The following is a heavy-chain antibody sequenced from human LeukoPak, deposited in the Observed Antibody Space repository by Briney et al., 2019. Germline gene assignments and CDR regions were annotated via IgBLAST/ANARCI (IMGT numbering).Heavy chain of an antibody. D-gene: IGHD3-10*01. CDR1: GGTFSISS. J-gene: IGHJ4*02. V-gene: IGHV1-69*04. CDR2: VIHVLGVV. CDR3: AREFAVGEQPNDY. Sequence: SVKVSCKASGGTFSISSISWVRQAPGQGLEWMGRVIHVLGVVNYAQKFQGRVTITADISTSTAYMELNSLRSDDTAVYYCAREFAVGEQPNDYWGQGTLVTVSS.